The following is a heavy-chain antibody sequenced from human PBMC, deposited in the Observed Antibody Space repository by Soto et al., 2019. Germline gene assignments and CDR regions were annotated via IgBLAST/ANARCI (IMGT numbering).Heavy chain of an antibody. Sequence: QVQLVQSGAEVKEPGSSVRVSCKASGGTFDNFIMNWVRQTPGQGLEWMGGIVPMLGTPTYAEKFKGRVTISATGSTRTMYTEVTSLRSEDTAIYYCARNGTYSSSLSQYSGMDVWGQGTTVTVSS. V-gene: IGHV1-69*01. D-gene: IGHD1-26*01. J-gene: IGHJ6*02. CDR2: IVPMLGTP. CDR1: GGTFDNFI. CDR3: ARNGTYSSSLSQYSGMDV.